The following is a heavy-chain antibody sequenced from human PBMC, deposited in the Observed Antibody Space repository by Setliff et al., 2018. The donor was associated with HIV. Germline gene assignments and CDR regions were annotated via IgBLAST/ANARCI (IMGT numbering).Heavy chain of an antibody. CDR3: ARDQEHIIVVSATGNMPGYLHYYHMDV. Sequence: GGSLRLSCAASGFTFSTSGMNWARQAPGKGLEWVSSISSRGGSVYYADSVRGRFTISRDNANNLLYLQMNSLRAEDTAVYYCARDQEHIIVVSATGNMPGYLHYYHMDVWGKGTTVTVSS. J-gene: IGHJ6*03. D-gene: IGHD2-2*01. CDR1: GFTFSTSG. CDR2: ISSRGGSV. V-gene: IGHV3-21*01.